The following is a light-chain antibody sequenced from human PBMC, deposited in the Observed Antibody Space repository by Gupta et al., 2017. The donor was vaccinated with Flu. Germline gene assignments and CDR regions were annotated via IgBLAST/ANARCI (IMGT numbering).Light chain of an antibody. V-gene: IGKV1-39*01. CDR1: QSVLTY. CDR3: QQSYGPPYT. Sequence: DIQMTQSPSSLSASVGDRATITCRPSQSVLTYLNWYQQQPGKAPKLLIYAASNFQSGVPSRFSGSGSGTYFTLTINSLQPEDFATYYCQQSYGPPYTFGQGTKLEIK. J-gene: IGKJ2*01. CDR2: AAS.